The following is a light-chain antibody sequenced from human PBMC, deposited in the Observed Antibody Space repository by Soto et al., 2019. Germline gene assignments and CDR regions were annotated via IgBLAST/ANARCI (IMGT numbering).Light chain of an antibody. Sequence: QSVLTQPPSASGTPGERVPISCSGSSYNIGSNTVNWYQQLPGTAPKLLIYSNNQRPSGVPDRFSGSKSGTSASLAISGLQSEDEADYYCAAWYDSLNGVVFGGGTQLTVL. CDR2: SNN. CDR1: SYNIGSNT. J-gene: IGLJ2*01. V-gene: IGLV1-44*01. CDR3: AAWYDSLNGVV.